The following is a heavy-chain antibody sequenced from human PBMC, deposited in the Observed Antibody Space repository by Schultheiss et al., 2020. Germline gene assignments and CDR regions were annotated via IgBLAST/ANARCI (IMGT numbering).Heavy chain of an antibody. Sequence: GGSLRLSCAASGFTFSSYEMNWVRQAPGKGLEWVSYISSSGSTIYYADSVKGRFTISRDNAKNSLYLQMNSLRAEDTAVYYCATSYYDFWSGYPYWGQGTLVTVSS. CDR3: ATSYYDFWSGYPY. D-gene: IGHD3-3*01. CDR1: GFTFSSYE. J-gene: IGHJ4*02. V-gene: IGHV3-48*03. CDR2: ISSSGSTI.